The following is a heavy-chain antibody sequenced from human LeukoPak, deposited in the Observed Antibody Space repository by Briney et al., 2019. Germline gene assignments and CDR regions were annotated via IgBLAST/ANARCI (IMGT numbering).Heavy chain of an antibody. J-gene: IGHJ6*03. CDR2: IYTSGST. Sequence: PSETLSLTCTVSGGSITDNYWSWIRQPAGRGLEWIGRIYTSGSTDYKPSLRSRVTMSLDTSKNQFSLKLNSVTAADTAVYYCARRGRGYSYGYTPYYYYYYMDVWGKGTTVTVSS. CDR1: GGSITDNY. CDR3: ARRGRGYSYGYTPYYYYYYMDV. V-gene: IGHV4-4*07. D-gene: IGHD5-18*01.